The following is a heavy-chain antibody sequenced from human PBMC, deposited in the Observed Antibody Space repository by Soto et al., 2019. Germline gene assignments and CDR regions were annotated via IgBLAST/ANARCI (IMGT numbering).Heavy chain of an antibody. J-gene: IGHJ4*02. CDR3: AKGKPCSSTSCYVSDVRSYGFDY. Sequence: EVQLLESGGGLVQPGGSLRLSCAASGFTFSSYAMSWVRQAPVKGLECVSAISGSGGSTYYADSVKGRFTISRDNSKNTLYLQMNSLRAEDTAVYYCAKGKPCSSTSCYVSDVRSYGFDYWGQGTLVTVSS. D-gene: IGHD2-2*01. CDR2: ISGSGGST. V-gene: IGHV3-23*01. CDR1: GFTFSSYA.